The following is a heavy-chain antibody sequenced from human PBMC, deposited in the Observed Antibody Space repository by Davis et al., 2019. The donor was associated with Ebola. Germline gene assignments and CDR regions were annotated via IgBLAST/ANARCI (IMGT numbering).Heavy chain of an antibody. J-gene: IGHJ4*02. CDR3: ARARYYDILTGYFDY. CDR2: IQYSGST. D-gene: IGHD3-9*01. CDR1: GFTFSDYY. V-gene: IGHV4-59*12. Sequence: ESLKISCAASGFTFSDYYMSWIRQPPGKGLEWIGNIQYSGSTNYNPSLKSRVTISVDTSKNQFSLKLSSVTAADTAVYYCARARYYDILTGYFDYWGQGTLVTVSS.